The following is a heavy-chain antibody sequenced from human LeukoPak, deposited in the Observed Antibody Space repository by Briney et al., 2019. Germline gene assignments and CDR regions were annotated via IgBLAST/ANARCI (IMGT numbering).Heavy chain of an antibody. Sequence: PGRSLRLSCAASGFTFDDYAMHWVRQAPGKGLEWVSGISWNGGSVGYADSVKDRFTICRDNARNSLYLQMNSLRAEDMALEYCAKDMSYGLGGLFDYGGQGTLVTVSS. J-gene: IGHJ4*02. CDR3: AKDMSYGLGGLFDY. CDR1: GFTFDDYA. V-gene: IGHV3-9*03. D-gene: IGHD5-18*01. CDR2: ISWNGGSV.